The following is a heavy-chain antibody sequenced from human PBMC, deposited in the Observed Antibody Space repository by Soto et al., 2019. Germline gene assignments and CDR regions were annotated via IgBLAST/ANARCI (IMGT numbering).Heavy chain of an antibody. Sequence: PGGSLRLSCTASGFTFGDYAMSWFRQAPGKGLEWVGFIRSKAYGGTTEYAASVKGRFTISRDDSKSIAYLQMNSLKTEDTAVYYCTRDKPEWLLYEGSSRPMDVWGKGTTVTVSS. CDR3: TRDKPEWLLYEGSSRPMDV. V-gene: IGHV3-49*03. J-gene: IGHJ6*03. CDR2: IRSKAYGGTT. D-gene: IGHD3-3*01. CDR1: GFTFGDYA.